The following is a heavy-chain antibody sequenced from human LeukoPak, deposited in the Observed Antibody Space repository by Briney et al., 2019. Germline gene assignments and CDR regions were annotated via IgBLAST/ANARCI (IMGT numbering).Heavy chain of an antibody. V-gene: IGHV4-61*02. Sequence: SQTLSLTCTVSGGSISSGSYYWSWIRQPAGKGLEWIGRIYTSGSTNYNPPLKSRVTISVDTSKNQFSLKLSSVTAADTAVYYCARHRNYEYYDILTGYYPTSGYYYMDVWGKGTTVTVSS. D-gene: IGHD3-9*01. CDR3: ARHRNYEYYDILTGYYPTSGYYYMDV. CDR1: GGSISSGSYY. CDR2: IYTSGST. J-gene: IGHJ6*03.